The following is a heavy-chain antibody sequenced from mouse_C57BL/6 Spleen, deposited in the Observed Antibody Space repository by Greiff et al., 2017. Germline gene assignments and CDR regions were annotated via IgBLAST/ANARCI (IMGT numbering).Heavy chain of an antibody. D-gene: IGHD3-1*01. V-gene: IGHV10-1*01. J-gene: IGHJ2*01. CDR2: IRSKSNNYAT. Sequence: EVQLVESGGGLVQPKGSLKLSCAASGFSFNTYAMNWVRQAPGKGLEWVARIRSKSNNYATYYADSVKDRFTISRDDSESMLYLQMNNLKTEDTAMYYCVRHDGRSFDYWGQGTTLTVSS. CDR3: VRHDGRSFDY. CDR1: GFSFNTYA.